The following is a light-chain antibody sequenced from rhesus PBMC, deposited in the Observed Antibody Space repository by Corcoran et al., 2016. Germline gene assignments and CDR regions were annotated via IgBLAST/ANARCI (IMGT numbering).Light chain of an antibody. CDR1: QSLLDSDGYTL. CDR2: LGS. CDR3: MQTLQTPRT. Sequence: DIVMTQTPLSLPVSPGEPASISCRSSQSLLDSDGYTLLHWYLQKPGKSPQLLIYLGSNRDSGVPDRFSGSGSGTDFTLKISRVEAEEVGVYYCMQTLQTPRTFGQGTKVEIK. J-gene: IGKJ1*01. V-gene: IGKV2-78*01.